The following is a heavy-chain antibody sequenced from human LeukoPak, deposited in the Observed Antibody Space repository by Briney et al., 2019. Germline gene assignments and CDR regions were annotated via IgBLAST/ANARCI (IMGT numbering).Heavy chain of an antibody. V-gene: IGHV3-53*01. Sequence: GGSLRLSCAASGFTVSSNYMSWVRQAPGKGLEWVSIIYSGGSTNYADSVKGRFTISRDTSKNTLYLQMNSLRVEDTAVYYCARESDYYFDYWGQGTLVTVSS. CDR1: GFTVSSNY. J-gene: IGHJ4*02. CDR3: ARESDYYFDY. CDR2: IYSGGST.